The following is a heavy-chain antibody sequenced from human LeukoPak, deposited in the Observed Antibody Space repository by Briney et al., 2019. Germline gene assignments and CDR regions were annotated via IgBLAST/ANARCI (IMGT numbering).Heavy chain of an antibody. CDR2: INPNSGGT. CDR3: ARGYCTGGSCYGWFDP. Sequence: ASVKVSCKASGYTFTGYYIHWVRQAPGQRLEWMGWINPNSGGTNYAQNFQGRVTMARDTSISTAYMELSRLRSDDTAVYYCARGYCTGGSCYGWFDPWGQGTLVTVSS. D-gene: IGHD2-15*01. CDR1: GYTFTGYY. V-gene: IGHV1-2*02. J-gene: IGHJ5*02.